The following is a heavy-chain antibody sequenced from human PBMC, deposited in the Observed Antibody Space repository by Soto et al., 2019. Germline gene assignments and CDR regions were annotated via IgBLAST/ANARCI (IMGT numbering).Heavy chain of an antibody. J-gene: IGHJ4*02. Sequence: EVQLLESGGGLVQPGGSLRLSCAGTGVTFSNYAMSWVRQAPGKGLEWVSAISGSGGYTYYADPVKGRFTISRDNSKDTLYLQMNSLRAEDTAVYYCAKFKGGTPGYCTPTSCPEDYLGQGNLVTVSS. CDR2: ISGSGGYT. D-gene: IGHD2-2*01. CDR1: GVTFSNYA. V-gene: IGHV3-23*01. CDR3: AKFKGGTPGYCTPTSCPEDY.